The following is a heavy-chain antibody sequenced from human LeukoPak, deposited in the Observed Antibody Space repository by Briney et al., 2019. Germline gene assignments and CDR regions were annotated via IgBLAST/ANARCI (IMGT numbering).Heavy chain of an antibody. CDR3: ANSVAVAGTALDY. CDR1: GSNFTSYW. D-gene: IGHD6-19*01. V-gene: IGHV5-51*01. Sequence: GASLKISCKASGSNFTSYWIAWVRQMPGKGLEWMGIFYPDDSETRYSPSFQGQVTISADKSTSAAYLQWTSLKASDTAMYYCANSVAVAGTALDYWGQGTLVTVSS. J-gene: IGHJ4*02. CDR2: FYPDDSET.